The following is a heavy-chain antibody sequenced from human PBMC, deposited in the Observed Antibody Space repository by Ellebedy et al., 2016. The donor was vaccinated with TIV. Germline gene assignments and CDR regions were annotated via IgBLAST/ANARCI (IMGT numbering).Heavy chain of an antibody. Sequence: GGSLRLSXAASGFTFNTYWMHWVRQAPGKGLVWVSRINTDGSTTTYADSVKGRFTISRDNTKNTLYLQMNSLRSEDTAVYYCVLGDYGLNLPGDYWGQGTLVTVSS. CDR1: GFTFNTYW. V-gene: IGHV3-74*01. D-gene: IGHD4-17*01. CDR2: INTDGSTT. CDR3: VLGDYGLNLPGDY. J-gene: IGHJ4*02.